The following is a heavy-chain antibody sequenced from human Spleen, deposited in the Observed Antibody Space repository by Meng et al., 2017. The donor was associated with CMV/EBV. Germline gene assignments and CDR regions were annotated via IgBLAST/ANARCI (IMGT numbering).Heavy chain of an antibody. CDR1: GYTFTDCF. Sequence: ASVKVSCKTSGYTFTDCFIDWVRQAPGQGLEWMGWINPHTGTTHYAQNFQGRLTMTRDTSISTVYMELTNLRSDDTAFYYCARDRDSSGWYIFDYWGQGSLVPFSS. CDR3: ARDRDSSGWYIFDY. J-gene: IGHJ4*02. D-gene: IGHD6-19*01. CDR2: INPHTGTT. V-gene: IGHV1-2*02.